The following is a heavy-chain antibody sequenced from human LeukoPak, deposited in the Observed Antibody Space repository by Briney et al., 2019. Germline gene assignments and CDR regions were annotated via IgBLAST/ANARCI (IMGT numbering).Heavy chain of an antibody. Sequence: GGSLRLSCAASGFTFSSYSMNWVRQAPGKGLEWVSSISSSSSYIYYADSVKGRFTISRDNAKNSLYLQMNSLRAEDTAVYYCARGYYDSSGYYGTYLQHWGQGTLVTVSS. CDR1: GFTFSSYS. CDR2: ISSSSSYI. J-gene: IGHJ1*01. CDR3: ARGYYDSSGYYGTYLQH. D-gene: IGHD3-22*01. V-gene: IGHV3-21*01.